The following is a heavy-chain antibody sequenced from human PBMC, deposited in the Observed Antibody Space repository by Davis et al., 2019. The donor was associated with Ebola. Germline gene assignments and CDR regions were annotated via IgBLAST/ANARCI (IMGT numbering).Heavy chain of an antibody. CDR1: GFTVSSNY. D-gene: IGHD6-13*01. J-gene: IGHJ4*02. V-gene: IGHV3-66*01. CDR2: IYSGGST. CDR3: ARDERGAAAVPYYFDY. Sequence: PGGSLRLSCAASGFTVSSNYMSRVRQAPGKGLEWVSVIYSGGSTYYADSVKGRFTISRDNSKNTLYLQMNSLRAEDTAVYYCARDERGAAAVPYYFDYWGQGTLVTVSS.